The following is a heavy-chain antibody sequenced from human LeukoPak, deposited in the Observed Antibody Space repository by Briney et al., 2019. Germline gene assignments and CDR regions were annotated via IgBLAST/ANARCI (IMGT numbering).Heavy chain of an antibody. CDR1: GYTLTELS. CDR3: ARDVVVVPAAMENPKFDY. D-gene: IGHD2-2*01. CDR2: FDPEDGET. Sequence: ASVKVSCKVSGYTLTELSMHWVRQAPGKGLEWMGGFDPEDGETIYAQKFQGRVTMTEDTSTDTAYMELSSMRSDDTAVYYCARDVVVVPAAMENPKFDYWGQGTLVTVSS. V-gene: IGHV1-24*01. J-gene: IGHJ4*02.